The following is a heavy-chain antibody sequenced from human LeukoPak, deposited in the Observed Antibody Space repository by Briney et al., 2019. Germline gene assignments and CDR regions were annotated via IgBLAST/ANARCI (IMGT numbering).Heavy chain of an antibody. CDR3: AKDRPGDSSGYYPFGYYYGMDV. CDR1: GFTFDDYA. J-gene: IGHJ6*02. V-gene: IGHV3-9*01. CDR2: ISWNSGSI. D-gene: IGHD3-22*01. Sequence: GGSLGLSCAASGFTFDDYAMHWVRQAPGKGLEWVSGISWNSGSIGYADSVKGRFTISRDNAKNSLYLQMNSLRAEDTALYYCAKDRPGDSSGYYPFGYYYGMDVWGQGTTVTVSS.